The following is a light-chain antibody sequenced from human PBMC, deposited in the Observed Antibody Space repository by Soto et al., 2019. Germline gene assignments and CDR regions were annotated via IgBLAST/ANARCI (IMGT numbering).Light chain of an antibody. CDR3: QHYNSYSRA. CDR2: DAS. Sequence: DVQMTQSPSTLSASVGDGVTITCLASEFISDWLAWYQQKPGQAPKLLIYDASTLESGVPGRFSGSGVGTHFTLTISGLQPEDFATYHCQHYNSYSRAFGQGTKVDIK. CDR1: EFISDW. V-gene: IGKV1-5*01. J-gene: IGKJ1*01.